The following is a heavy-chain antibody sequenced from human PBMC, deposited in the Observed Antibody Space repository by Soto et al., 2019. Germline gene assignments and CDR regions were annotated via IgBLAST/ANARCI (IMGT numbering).Heavy chain of an antibody. D-gene: IGHD1-26*01. Sequence: GESLKISCKGSEYSFTSYWIGWVRQMPGKGLEWMGIIYPGDSDTRYSPSFQGQVTISADQSINTAYLQWRSLKASDTAIYYCARSILVGATKSPSDVRGQGTPVTVSS. V-gene: IGHV5-51*01. CDR3: ARSILVGATKSPSDV. CDR2: IYPGDSDT. CDR1: EYSFTSYW. J-gene: IGHJ4*02.